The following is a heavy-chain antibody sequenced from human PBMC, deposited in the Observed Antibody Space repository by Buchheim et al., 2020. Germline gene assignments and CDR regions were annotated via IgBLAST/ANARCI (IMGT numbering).Heavy chain of an antibody. CDR3: VSPGIRDGYDFDY. CDR1: GFSFSSCW. D-gene: IGHD5-24*01. CDR2: TNTDGTYT. J-gene: IGHJ4*02. V-gene: IGHV3-74*01. Sequence: EVQLVESGGGLVQPGGSLRLSCAASGFSFSSCWMHWVRQTPGKGLLWVSRTNTDGTYTSYADSVKGRFTISSDNARNMVYFEMNSLRAEDTAVYYCVSPGIRDGYDFDYWGQGT.